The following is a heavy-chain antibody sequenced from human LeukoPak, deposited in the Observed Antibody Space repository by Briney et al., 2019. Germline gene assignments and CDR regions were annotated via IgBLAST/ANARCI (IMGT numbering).Heavy chain of an antibody. CDR2: INPNSGGT. CDR1: GYXFTGYY. V-gene: IGHV1-2*02. J-gene: IGHJ4*02. CDR3: ARDSEPISTFFDY. Sequence: ASVKVSCKASGYXFTGYYIHWVRQAPGQGLEWMGWINPNSGGTNYAQKFQGRVTMTRDTSISTAYMELSRLRSDDTAVYYCARDSEPISTFFDYWGQGTLVTVSS. D-gene: IGHD1-14*01.